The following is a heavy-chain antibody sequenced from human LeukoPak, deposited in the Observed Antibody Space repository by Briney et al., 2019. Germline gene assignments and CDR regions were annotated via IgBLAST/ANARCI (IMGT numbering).Heavy chain of an antibody. CDR1: GDSIRSYS. CDR2: IYYSGST. CDR3: ARSSLWSGYYTAYGYYFDY. D-gene: IGHD3-3*01. J-gene: IGHJ4*02. Sequence: SETLSLTCTVSGDSIRSYSWNWLRQPPGKGLEWIGYIYYSGSTNYNPSLKSRVTISVDRSKNQFSLKLSSVTAADTAVYYCARSSLWSGYYTAYGYYFDYWGQGTLVTVSS. V-gene: IGHV4-59*12.